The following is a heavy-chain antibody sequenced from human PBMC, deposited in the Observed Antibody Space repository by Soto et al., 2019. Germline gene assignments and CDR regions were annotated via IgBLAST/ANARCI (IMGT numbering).Heavy chain of an antibody. CDR2: ISAYNGNT. Sequence: GASVKVSCKASGYTFTSYGISWVRQAPGQGLEWMGWISAYNGNTNYAQKLQGRVTMTTDTSTSTAYMELRSLRSDDTAVYYCARDLPLALYYYDSSGHVPGVDYWGQGTLVTVSS. J-gene: IGHJ4*02. CDR3: ARDLPLALYYYDSSGHVPGVDY. V-gene: IGHV1-18*01. D-gene: IGHD3-22*01. CDR1: GYTFTSYG.